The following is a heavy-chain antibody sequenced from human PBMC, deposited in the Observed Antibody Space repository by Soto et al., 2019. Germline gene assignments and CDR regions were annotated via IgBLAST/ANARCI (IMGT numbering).Heavy chain of an antibody. CDR3: DRAGIWGSYRYAAFDY. D-gene: IGHD3-16*02. CDR1: GYTFTSYY. J-gene: IGHJ4*02. CDR2: INPSGGST. V-gene: IGHV1-46*03. Sequence: QVQLVQSGAEVKKPGASVKVSCKASGYTFTSYYMHWVRQAPGQGLEWMGIINPSGGSTSYAQKVQGRVTMTRDMSTSTVDIEFSSLISEDTALYYCDRAGIWGSYRYAAFDYWGQGTLVTVSS.